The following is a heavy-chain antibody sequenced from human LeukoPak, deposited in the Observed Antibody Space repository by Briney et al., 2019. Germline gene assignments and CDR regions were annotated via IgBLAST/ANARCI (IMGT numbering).Heavy chain of an antibody. CDR2: IYHSGST. CDR3: ASVNDYGDPLPRYMDV. D-gene: IGHD4-17*01. CDR1: GGSVSSSNW. V-gene: IGHV4-4*02. Sequence: SGTLYLTCAVSGGSVSSSNWWSWVRQPPGKGLEWIGEIYHSGSTNYNPSLKSRVTISVDKSKNQFSLKLSSVTAADTAVYYCASVNDYGDPLPRYMDVWGKGTAVTVSS. J-gene: IGHJ6*03.